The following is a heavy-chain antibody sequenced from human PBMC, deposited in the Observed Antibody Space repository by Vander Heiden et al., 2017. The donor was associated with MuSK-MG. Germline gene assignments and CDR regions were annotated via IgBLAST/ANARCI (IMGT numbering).Heavy chain of an antibody. V-gene: IGHV3-21*02. CDR3: ARDPGPGDS. J-gene: IGHJ4*02. CDR1: GFTFSTST. CDR2: ITSRSSI. Sequence: ELQLVASGGGLVKPGGSLRLPCAPSGFTFSTSTMNWVRQAPGKGLEWVSSITSRSSIYYADSVKGRFTISRDNAKSSLYLQMNSLRVEDTAVYYCARDPGPGDSWGQGTLVTVSS.